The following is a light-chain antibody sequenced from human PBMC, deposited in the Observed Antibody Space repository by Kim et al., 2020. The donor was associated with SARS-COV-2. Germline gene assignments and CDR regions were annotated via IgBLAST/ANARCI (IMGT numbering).Light chain of an antibody. J-gene: IGLJ1*01. CDR3: AAWDDSLNGYV. CDR1: SSNIGSNT. CDR2: SNN. Sequence: QSVLTQPPSASGTPGQRVTISCSGSSSNIGSNTVNWYQQLPGTAPKLLIYSNNQRPSGVPDPFSGSKSGTSASLAISGLQSEDEPDYYCAAWDDSLNGYVFGTGTKVTVL. V-gene: IGLV1-44*01.